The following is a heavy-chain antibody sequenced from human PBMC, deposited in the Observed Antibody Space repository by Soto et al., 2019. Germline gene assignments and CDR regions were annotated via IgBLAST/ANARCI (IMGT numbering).Heavy chain of an antibody. V-gene: IGHV3-23*01. D-gene: IGHD3-10*01. CDR1: GFTFSSFA. CDR2: ISDSDGNT. CDR3: AKLTIGGSYYYGMDV. J-gene: IGHJ6*02. Sequence: PGGSLRLSCAASGFTFSSFAMTWVRQAPGKGLEWVSGISDSDGNTYYPDSLKGRFTISRDNFKNTVFLQMSSLRAEDTAVYYCAKLTIGGSYYYGMDVWGQGTTVTVSS.